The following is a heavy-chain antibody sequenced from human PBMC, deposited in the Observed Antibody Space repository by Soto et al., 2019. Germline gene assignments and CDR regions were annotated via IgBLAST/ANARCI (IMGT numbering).Heavy chain of an antibody. CDR1: GGSISSGGYS. V-gene: IGHV4-30-2*01. CDR2: IYHSGST. D-gene: IGHD4-17*01. J-gene: IGHJ3*02. CDR3: ARVGGLHYYGGNPGGDAFDI. Sequence: SETLSLTCAVSGGSISSGGYSWSWIRQPPGKGLEWIGYIYHSGSTIYNPSLKSRVTISVDTSKNQFSLKLSSVTAADTAVYYCARVGGLHYYGGNPGGDAFDIWGQGTMVTVSS.